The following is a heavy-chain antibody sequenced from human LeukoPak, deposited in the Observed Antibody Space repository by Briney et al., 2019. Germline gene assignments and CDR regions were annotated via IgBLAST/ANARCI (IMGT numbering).Heavy chain of an antibody. D-gene: IGHD3-22*01. CDR1: GGSISNYY. CDR3: ASGYYYDSSGYYRPYAEFQH. Sequence: SETLSLTCTVSGGSISNYYWSWIRQPPGKGLEWIGYIYDSESTKYNPSLKSRVTISEDTSKNQFSLKLNSVTAADTAVYYCASGYYYDSSGYYRPYAEFQHWGQGTLATVSS. CDR2: IYDSEST. V-gene: IGHV4-59*01. J-gene: IGHJ1*01.